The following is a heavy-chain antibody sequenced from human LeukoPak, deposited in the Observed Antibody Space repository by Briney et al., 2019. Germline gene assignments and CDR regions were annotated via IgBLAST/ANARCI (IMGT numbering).Heavy chain of an antibody. Sequence: GGSLRLSCVASGFTFSSYGMHWVRQAPGKGLEWVAVIWYDGSNKYYADSVKGRFTISRDNSKNTLYLQMTSLRAEDAAVYYCARAAYDSSGYLTLWGQGTLVTVSS. J-gene: IGHJ4*02. D-gene: IGHD3-22*01. CDR1: GFTFSSYG. CDR3: ARAAYDSSGYLTL. CDR2: IWYDGSNK. V-gene: IGHV3-33*01.